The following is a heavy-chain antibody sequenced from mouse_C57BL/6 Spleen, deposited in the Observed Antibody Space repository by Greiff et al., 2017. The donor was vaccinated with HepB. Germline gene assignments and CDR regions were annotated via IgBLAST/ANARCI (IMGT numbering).Heavy chain of an antibody. Sequence: VQLKESGAELARPGASVKMSCKASGYTFTSYTMHWVKQRPGQGLEWIGYINPSSGYTKYNQKFKDKATLTADKSSSTAYMQLSSLTSEDSAVYYCVYYYGSSYGDYWGQGTTLTVSS. J-gene: IGHJ2*01. CDR3: VYYYGSSYGDY. D-gene: IGHD1-1*01. CDR2: INPSSGYT. CDR1: GYTFTSYT. V-gene: IGHV1-4*01.